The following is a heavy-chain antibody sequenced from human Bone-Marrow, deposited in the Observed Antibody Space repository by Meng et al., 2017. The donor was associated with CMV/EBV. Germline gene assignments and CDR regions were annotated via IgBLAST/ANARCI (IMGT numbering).Heavy chain of an antibody. V-gene: IGHV1-2*02. CDR1: GYTFTSYY. J-gene: IGHJ6*02. Sequence: ASVKVSCKASGYTFTSYYMHWVRQATGQGLEWMGWMNPNSGNTGYAQKFQGRVTMTRDTSISTAYMELSRLRSDDTAVYYCARENITMIVGGMDVWGQGTTVTVSS. CDR3: ARENITMIVGGMDV. D-gene: IGHD3-22*01. CDR2: MNPNSGNT.